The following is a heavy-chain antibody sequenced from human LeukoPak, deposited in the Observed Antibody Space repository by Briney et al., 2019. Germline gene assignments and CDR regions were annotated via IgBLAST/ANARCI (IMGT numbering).Heavy chain of an antibody. CDR1: GYSFTNYW. CDR2: LYPGDSDT. CDR3: ARKSSGWPGDFNY. J-gene: IGHJ4*02. Sequence: GESLKISCKGSGYSFTNYWIGWVRQMPGKGLEWMGILYPGDSDTRYSPSFQGHVTISADKSTTTAYLQWSSLKASDTAIYYCARKSSGWPGDFNYWGQGTLVTVSS. D-gene: IGHD6-25*01. V-gene: IGHV5-51*01.